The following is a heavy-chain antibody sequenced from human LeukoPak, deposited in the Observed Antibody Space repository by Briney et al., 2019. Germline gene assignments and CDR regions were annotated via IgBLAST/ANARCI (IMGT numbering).Heavy chain of an antibody. J-gene: IGHJ4*02. Sequence: SRTLSLTCAVSGGSLSSSTWWSWVRQPPGKGLKWLGEIYHVGSPNYNPSLKSRVTISVDKSKNQYSLKLSSVTDADTAVYYCARHGTGYDILTGYYFLGCFDYWGQGTLVTVSS. V-gene: IGHV4-4*02. CDR2: IYHVGSP. D-gene: IGHD3-9*01. CDR3: ARHGTGYDILTGYYFLGCFDY. CDR1: GGSLSSSTW.